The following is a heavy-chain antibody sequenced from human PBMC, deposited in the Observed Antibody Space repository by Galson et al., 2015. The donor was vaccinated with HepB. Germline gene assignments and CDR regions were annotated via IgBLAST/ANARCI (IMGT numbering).Heavy chain of an antibody. D-gene: IGHD1-14*01. J-gene: IGHJ6*02. Sequence: SLRLSCAASGFTFSSYWMSWVRQAPGKGLEWVANIKQDGSEKYYVDSVKGRFTISRDNAKNSLYLQMNSLRAEDTAVYYCARNRLPDYAYDMDAWGQGTTVTVSS. CDR2: IKQDGSEK. CDR1: GFTFSSYW. V-gene: IGHV3-7*01. CDR3: ARNRLPDYAYDMDA.